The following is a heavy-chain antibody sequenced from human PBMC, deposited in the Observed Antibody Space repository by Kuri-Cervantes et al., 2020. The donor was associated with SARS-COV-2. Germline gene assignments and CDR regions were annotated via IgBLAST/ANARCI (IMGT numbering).Heavy chain of an antibody. V-gene: IGHV3-7*03. J-gene: IGHJ4*02. CDR2: IKQDGSEK. Sequence: GGSLRLSCAVSGFTLSDYWMSWVRQAPGKGLEWVANIKQDGSEKYYVDSVKGRFTISTEHAKNSLYLQMNSLRAEDTAVYYCAKGIDDTGYYPFDYWGQGTQVTVSS. CDR3: AKGIDDTGYYPFDY. D-gene: IGHD3-9*01. CDR1: GFTLSDYW.